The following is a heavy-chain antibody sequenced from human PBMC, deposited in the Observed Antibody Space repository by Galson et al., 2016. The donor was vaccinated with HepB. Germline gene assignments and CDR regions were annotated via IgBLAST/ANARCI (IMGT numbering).Heavy chain of an antibody. Sequence: SLRLSCAASGFVFSNFGLSWVRQAPGKGLEWVASISIRRTTYYSDSVQGRFTISRDNSNNPLYLQMNGLRAEDTAVYYCAKERLVRRIFDHWGQGTLLTVSS. CDR3: AKERLVRRIFDH. CDR2: ISIRRTT. V-gene: IGHV3-23*01. CDR1: GFVFSNFG. J-gene: IGHJ4*02. D-gene: IGHD1-1*01.